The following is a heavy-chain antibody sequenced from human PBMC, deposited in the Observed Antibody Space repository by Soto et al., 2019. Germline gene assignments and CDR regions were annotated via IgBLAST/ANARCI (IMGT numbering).Heavy chain of an antibody. D-gene: IGHD3-16*01. CDR3: ARVPSPFDFYYAMDV. J-gene: IGHJ6*02. CDR2: IFSSGTT. V-gene: IGHV4-30-4*02. Sequence: SETLSLTCAVSGGSISSGGYSWSWIRQAPGKGLEWIGYIFSSGTTYYNPSLKSRLTMSLDTSQNQFSLKLNSVTAADTAVYFCARVPSPFDFYYAMDVWGQGTTVTVSS. CDR1: GGSISSGGYS.